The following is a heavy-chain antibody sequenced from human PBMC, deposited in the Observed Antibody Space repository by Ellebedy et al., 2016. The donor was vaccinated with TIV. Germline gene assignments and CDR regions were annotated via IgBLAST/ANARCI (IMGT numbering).Heavy chain of an antibody. J-gene: IGHJ6*02. CDR2: ISYDGSNK. V-gene: IGHV3-30*04. D-gene: IGHD2-2*01. CDR1: GFTFSSYA. CDR3: ARDSGPIPAAMAKYYYYGMDV. Sequence: GGSLRLSXAASGFTFSSYAMHWVRQAPGKGLEWVAVISYDGSNKYYADSVKGRFTISRDNSKNTLYLQMNSLRAEDTAVYYCARDSGPIPAAMAKYYYYGMDVWGQGTTVTVSS.